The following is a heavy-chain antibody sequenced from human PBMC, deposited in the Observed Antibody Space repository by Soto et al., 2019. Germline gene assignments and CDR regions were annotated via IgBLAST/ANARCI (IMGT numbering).Heavy chain of an antibody. J-gene: IGHJ3*01. CDR1: GFSFSSYA. Sequence: QVHLEESGGGVVQPGESLRLSCVASGFSFSSYAMSWVRQAPGKGLEWVAVIWHDASNKFYAGSVRGRFTISRDNSKNTLFLQMSGLGADDTAVYFCTREMMTQQWPAFDLWGQGTMVTVS. D-gene: IGHD6-19*01. CDR3: TREMMTQQWPAFDL. CDR2: IWHDASNK. V-gene: IGHV3-33*01.